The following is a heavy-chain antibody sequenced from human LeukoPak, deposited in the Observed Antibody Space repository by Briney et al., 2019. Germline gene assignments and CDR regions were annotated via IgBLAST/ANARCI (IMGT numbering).Heavy chain of an antibody. CDR2: IYHSGST. V-gene: IGHV4-4*02. CDR3: ARWTGDGPNWFDP. D-gene: IGHD4-17*01. J-gene: IGHJ5*02. Sequence: PSGTLSLTCAVSGGSISSSNWWSWVRQTPGKGLEWIGEIYHSGSTNYNPSLKSRVTISVDKSKNQFSLKLSSVTAADTAVYYCARWTGDGPNWFDPWGQGTLVTVSS. CDR1: GGSISSSNW.